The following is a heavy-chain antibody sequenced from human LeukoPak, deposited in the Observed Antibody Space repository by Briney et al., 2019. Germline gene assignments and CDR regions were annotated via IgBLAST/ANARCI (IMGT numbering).Heavy chain of an antibody. J-gene: IGHJ4*02. CDR1: GYTFSTCD. V-gene: IGHV1-8*01. CDR2: MNANSGNT. Sequence: ASVKVSCKASGYTFSTCDINWVREATGQGLEWMGWMNANSGNTGFAHKFQGRVTLTRDTSINTAYMELRSLRSEDTAVYYCARVLGSISHWGQGTLVTVSS. CDR3: ARVLGSISH. D-gene: IGHD1-1*01.